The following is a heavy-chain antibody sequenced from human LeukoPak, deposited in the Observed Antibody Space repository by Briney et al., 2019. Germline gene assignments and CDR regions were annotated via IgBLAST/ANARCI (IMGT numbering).Heavy chain of an antibody. D-gene: IGHD6-13*01. Sequence: PSETLSLTCAVYGGSFSGYYWSWIRQPPGKGLEWIGEINHSGSTNYNPSPKSRVTISVDTSKNQFSLKLSSVTAADTAVYYCARRKPIAAARYYYYYYYMDVWGKGTTVTISS. CDR1: GGSFSGYY. CDR2: INHSGST. J-gene: IGHJ6*03. V-gene: IGHV4-34*01. CDR3: ARRKPIAAARYYYYYYYMDV.